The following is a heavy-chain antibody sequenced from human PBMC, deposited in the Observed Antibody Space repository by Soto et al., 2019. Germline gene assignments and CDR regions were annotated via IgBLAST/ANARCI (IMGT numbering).Heavy chain of an antibody. J-gene: IGHJ6*02. CDR1: GGGTFTKYA. CDR2: IIPMFGTP. D-gene: IGHD2-21*01. V-gene: IGHV1-69*01. CDR3: ARPLRDRNYYDGMAV. Sequence: QVQLVQSGAEVQKPGSSVKVSCKASGGGTFTKYAFSWVRQAPGQGLEWMGGIIPMFGTPNYAQKFQGRVTITADESTTTVYMALSSLRSEDTAVYFCARPLRDRNYYDGMAVWGQGTTVTVSS.